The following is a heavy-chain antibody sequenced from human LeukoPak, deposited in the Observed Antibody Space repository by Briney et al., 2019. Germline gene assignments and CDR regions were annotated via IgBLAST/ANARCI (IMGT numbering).Heavy chain of an antibody. D-gene: IGHD3-10*01. Sequence: PGGSLRLSCAASGFTFSNYAMYWVRQAPVKGLEWVAVISYDGNNKHTANARFTISRDNSKNTLYLQMNSLRAEDTAVYYCARDRDRDIIGDGMDVWGKGTTVTVSS. CDR1: GFTFSNYA. J-gene: IGHJ6*04. CDR2: ISYDGNN. CDR3: ARDRDRDIIGDGMDV. V-gene: IGHV3-30*04.